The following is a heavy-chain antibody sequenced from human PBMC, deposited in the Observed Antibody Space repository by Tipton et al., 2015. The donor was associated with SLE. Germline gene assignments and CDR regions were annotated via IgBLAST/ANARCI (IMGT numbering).Heavy chain of an antibody. V-gene: IGHV1-18*01. CDR1: GYTFTSYG. Sequence: QSGPEVKKPGASVKVSCKASGYTFTSYGISWVRQAPGQGLQWMGWISAYNGNTNYAQKLQGRVTMTTDTSTSTAYMELRSLRSDGTAVYYCSLSNYYYYGMDVWGQGTTVTVSS. CDR2: ISAYNGNT. J-gene: IGHJ6*02. CDR3: SLSNYYYYGMDV.